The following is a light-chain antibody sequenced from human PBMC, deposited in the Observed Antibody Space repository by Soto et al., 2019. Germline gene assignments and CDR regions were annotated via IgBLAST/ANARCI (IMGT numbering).Light chain of an antibody. CDR1: SSDVGGYNY. V-gene: IGLV2-11*01. Sequence: QSALTQPRSVSGSPGQSVTFSCTGTSSDVGGYNYVSWYQQHPGKAPKLMIYDVSKRPSGVPDRFSGSKSGNTASLTMSGRQAEDEADYYCCSYAGSYTFVFGTGTKVTVL. J-gene: IGLJ1*01. CDR2: DVS. CDR3: CSYAGSYTFV.